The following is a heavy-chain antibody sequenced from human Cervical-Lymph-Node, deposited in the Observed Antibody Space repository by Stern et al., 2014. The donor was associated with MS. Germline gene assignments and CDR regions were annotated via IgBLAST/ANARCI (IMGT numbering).Heavy chain of an antibody. CDR1: PYTFTSYG. CDR2: ISAYNGNT. CDR3: ARGLLGSENAFDI. V-gene: IGHV1-18*01. D-gene: IGHD2-15*01. Sequence: VQLVESGAEVKKPGASVKVSCPPSPYTFTSYGISRVRQAPRQGLEWMAWISAYNGNTNYAQKLQGRVTMTTDTSTSTAYMELRSLRSDDTAVYYCARGLLGSENAFDIWGQGTMVTVSS. J-gene: IGHJ3*02.